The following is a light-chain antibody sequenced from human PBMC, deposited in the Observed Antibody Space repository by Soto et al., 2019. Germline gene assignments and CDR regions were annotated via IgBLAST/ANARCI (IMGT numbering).Light chain of an antibody. CDR1: QSVSSY. Sequence: EIVLTQSPATLSLSPGERATLSCRASQSVSSYLAWYQQKPGQAPRLLIYDASNMATGIPARFSGSGSGTDFTLTISSLEPEDFAVYYCQQRSTFFGQGTRLAIK. CDR3: QQRSTF. CDR2: DAS. V-gene: IGKV3-11*01. J-gene: IGKJ5*01.